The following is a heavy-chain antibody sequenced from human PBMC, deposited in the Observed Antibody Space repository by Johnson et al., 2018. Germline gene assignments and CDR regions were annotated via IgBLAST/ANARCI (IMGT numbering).Heavy chain of an antibody. CDR1: GGSISNYY. CDR3: ARDLMGVGATHDAFDI. Sequence: VQLQESGPGLVKPSETLSLTCTVSGGSISNYYWSWIRQPPGKGLEWMGNIYYSGSTNYNHSLKHRVTKSVDTSKNQFFLKLSSVTAADPAVYYCARDLMGVGATHDAFDIWGQGTMVTVSS. V-gene: IGHV4-59*01. J-gene: IGHJ3*02. CDR2: IYYSGST. D-gene: IGHD1-26*01.